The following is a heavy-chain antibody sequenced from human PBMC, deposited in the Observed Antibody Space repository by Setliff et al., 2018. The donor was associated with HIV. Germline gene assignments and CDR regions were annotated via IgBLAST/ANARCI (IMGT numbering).Heavy chain of an antibody. J-gene: IGHJ6*03. V-gene: IGHV4-59*01. CDR3: ARSRPRSLDFYMDV. CDR1: GGSFNSYY. Sequence: SETLSLTCTVSGGSFNSYYWSWIRQSPGEGLEWIGYIFYTESTNYTPSIKSTNYNTSLKSRVTLSLDTSQNQLSLNLSSVTAADTAVYYYARSRPRSLDFYMDVWGKGTTVTVSS. CDR2: IFYTESTNYTPSIKST.